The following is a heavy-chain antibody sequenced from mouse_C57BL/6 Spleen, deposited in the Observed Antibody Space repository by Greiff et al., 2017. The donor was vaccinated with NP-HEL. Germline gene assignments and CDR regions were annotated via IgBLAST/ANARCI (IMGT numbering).Heavy chain of an antibody. CDR2: INPSTGGT. V-gene: IGHV1-42*01. CDR1: GYSFTGYY. CDR3: ARGRFITTVGGYFDY. D-gene: IGHD1-1*01. Sequence: VQLQQSGPELVKPGASVKISCKASGYSFTGYYMNWVKQSPEKSLEWIGEINPSTGGTTYNQKFKAKATLTVDKSSSTAYMQLKSLTSEDSAVYYCARGRFITTVGGYFDYWGQGTTLTVSS. J-gene: IGHJ2*01.